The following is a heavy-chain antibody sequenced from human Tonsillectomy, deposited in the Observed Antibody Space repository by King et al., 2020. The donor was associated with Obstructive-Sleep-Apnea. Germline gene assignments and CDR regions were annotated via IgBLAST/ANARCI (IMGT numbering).Heavy chain of an antibody. J-gene: IGHJ4*02. CDR2: SNSGGVT. Sequence: VQLVESGGGLVQPGGSLRLSCAVSGFSVSGNYMSWVRQSPGKGLEWVSVSNSGGVTYYPDSVKGRFTISRHSSKNTLYLQMNSLRPQDTAVYYGAAMTTVTPFDYWGQGTLVTVPS. CDR1: GFSVSGNY. D-gene: IGHD4-17*01. CDR3: AAMTTVTPFDY. V-gene: IGHV3-53*04.